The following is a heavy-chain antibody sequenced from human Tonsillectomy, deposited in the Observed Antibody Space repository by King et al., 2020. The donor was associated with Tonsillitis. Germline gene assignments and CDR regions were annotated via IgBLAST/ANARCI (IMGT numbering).Heavy chain of an antibody. J-gene: IGHJ4*02. V-gene: IGHV1-2*02. Sequence: QLVQSGAEVKKPGASVKVSCKASGYTFTDYYMHWVRQAPGEGLEWMGWINPKTGGTNYPQKFQGRVSLTRGTSISTAYMELSRLKFDDTAVYYCASGAYSAYDTWGQGTLITVSS. D-gene: IGHD5-12*01. CDR3: ASGAYSAYDT. CDR2: INPKTGGT. CDR1: GYTFTDYY.